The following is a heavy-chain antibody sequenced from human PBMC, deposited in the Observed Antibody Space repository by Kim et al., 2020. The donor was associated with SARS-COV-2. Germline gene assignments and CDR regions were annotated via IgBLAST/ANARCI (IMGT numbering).Heavy chain of an antibody. V-gene: IGHV4-4*07. Sequence: SETLSLTCTVSGDSISGYYWNWIRQPAGKGLEWIGRIYTTGSTNCNPSLKSRVTMSVDMSKNQFSLKLSSVTAADTALYYCARDQRYISSWYSDYWGQGT. CDR3: ARDQRYISSWYSDY. CDR1: GDSISGYY. D-gene: IGHD6-13*01. CDR2: IYTTGST. J-gene: IGHJ4*02.